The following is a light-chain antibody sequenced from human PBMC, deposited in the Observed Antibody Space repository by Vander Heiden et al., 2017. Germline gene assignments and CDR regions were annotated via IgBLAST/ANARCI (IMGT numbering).Light chain of an antibody. J-gene: IGKJ3*01. CDR1: QGISSS. CDR2: YAS. Sequence: EIVLTQSPAFQSVTRTAKVTITCRASQGISSSIHWYQQKPDQSPKLLIKYASQSFSGVPSRFSGSGSGTDFTLTINSLEAEDAATYYCHQSSSLPITFGHGTKVDIK. V-gene: IGKV6-21*01. CDR3: HQSSSLPIT.